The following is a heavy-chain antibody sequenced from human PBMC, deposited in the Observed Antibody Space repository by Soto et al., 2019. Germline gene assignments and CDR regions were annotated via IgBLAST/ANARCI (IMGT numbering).Heavy chain of an antibody. V-gene: IGHV3-48*03. CDR2: ISSSGSTI. D-gene: IGHD3-16*01. CDR3: ATPPWGLRLVPHYGMDV. J-gene: IGHJ6*02. Sequence: PGGSLRLSCAASGFTFSSYEMNWVRQAPGKGLEWVSYISSSGSTIYYADSVKGRFTISRDNAKNSLYLQMNSLRAEDTAVYYCATPPWGLRLVPHYGMDVWGQGTTVTVSS. CDR1: GFTFSSYE.